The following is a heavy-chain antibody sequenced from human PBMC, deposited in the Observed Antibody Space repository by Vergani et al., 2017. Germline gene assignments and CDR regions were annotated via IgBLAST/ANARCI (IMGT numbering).Heavy chain of an antibody. CDR1: GYTFTNYD. CDR3: ARGHPRNSADESYYFDY. CDR2: MNPDSGNS. V-gene: IGHV1-8*03. Sequence: QVQLLQSGAEVEKPGASVMVSCKASGYTFTNYDINWVRQVTGQGLEWMGWMNPDSGNSGFAQKLQGRVSITRDTSISTAYMELSNLRSEDTAVYYCARGHPRNSADESYYFDYWGQGTLVIVSS. D-gene: IGHD3-10*01. J-gene: IGHJ4*02.